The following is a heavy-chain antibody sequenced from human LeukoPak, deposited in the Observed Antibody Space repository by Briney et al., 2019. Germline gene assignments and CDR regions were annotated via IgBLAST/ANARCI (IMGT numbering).Heavy chain of an antibody. D-gene: IGHD2-2*01. CDR2: ISYDGSNK. CDR3: ANRVSGTYYFDS. V-gene: IGHV3-30*18. J-gene: IGHJ4*02. CDR1: GFTFSSYG. Sequence: QSGGSLRLSCVASGFTFSSYGMHWVRQAPGKGLEWVAIISYDGSNKYYADSVKGRFTISRDNSKNTLYLQMNSLRAEDTAVYYCANRVSGTYYFDSWGQGTLVTVSS.